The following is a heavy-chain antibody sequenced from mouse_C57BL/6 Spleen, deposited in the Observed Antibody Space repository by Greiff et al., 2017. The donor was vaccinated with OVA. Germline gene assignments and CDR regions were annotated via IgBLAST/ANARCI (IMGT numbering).Heavy chain of an antibody. V-gene: IGHV6-6*01. J-gene: IGHJ2*01. CDR1: GFTFSDAW. CDR2: IRNKANNHAT. Sequence: EVKLMESGGGLVQPGGSMKLSCAASGFTFSDAWMDWVRQSPEKGLEWVAEIRNKANNHATYYAESVKGRFTISRDDSKSSVYLQMNSLRAEDTGIYYCTRNADYGSSYDYWGQGTTLTVSS. CDR3: TRNADYGSSYDY. D-gene: IGHD1-1*01.